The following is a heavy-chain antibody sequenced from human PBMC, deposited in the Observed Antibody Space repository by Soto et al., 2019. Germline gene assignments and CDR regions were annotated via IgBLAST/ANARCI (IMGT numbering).Heavy chain of an antibody. CDR3: ARDSGKATFYYNGMDV. D-gene: IGHD6-25*01. CDR1: GDSISSSYW. V-gene: IGHV4-4*02. CDR2: IYHIGIT. J-gene: IGHJ6*02. Sequence: QVQLQESGPGLVKPSGTLTLTCAVSGDSISSSYWWSWVRQSPGRGLEWIGEIYHIGITNYNPSLKSRVSISVDKSKHQFSLNLTYVTGADTAVYYCARDSGKATFYYNGMDVWGQGTTVTVSS.